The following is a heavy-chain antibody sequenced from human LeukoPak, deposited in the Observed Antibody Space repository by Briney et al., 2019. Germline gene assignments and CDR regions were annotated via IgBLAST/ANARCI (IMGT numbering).Heavy chain of an antibody. CDR2: ISSSSSYI. CDR3: AKTLGLYCSSTSCCLSY. V-gene: IGHV3-21*01. Sequence: GGSLRLSCAASGFTFSSYSMNWVRQAPGKGLEWVSSISSSSSYIYYADSVKGRFTISRDNAKNSLYLQMNSLRAEDTAVYYCAKTLGLYCSSTSCCLSYWGQGTLVTVSS. J-gene: IGHJ4*02. D-gene: IGHD2-2*01. CDR1: GFTFSSYS.